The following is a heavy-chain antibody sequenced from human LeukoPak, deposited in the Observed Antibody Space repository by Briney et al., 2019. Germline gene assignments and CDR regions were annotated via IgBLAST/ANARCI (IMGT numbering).Heavy chain of an antibody. D-gene: IGHD1-26*01. V-gene: IGHV1-2*02. CDR2: INPNSGGT. CDR1: GYTFTDYY. J-gene: IGHJ4*02. CDR3: ARSLVGAAPPCGY. Sequence: ASVKVSCKASGYTFTDYYMHWVRQAPGQGLEWMGWINPNSGGTNYAQKFQGRVTMTRDTSISTVYMELSSLRSEDTAVYYCARSLVGAAPPCGYWGQGTLVTVSS.